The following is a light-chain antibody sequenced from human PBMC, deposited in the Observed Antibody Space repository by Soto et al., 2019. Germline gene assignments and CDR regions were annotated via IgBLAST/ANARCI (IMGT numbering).Light chain of an antibody. CDR1: QSVSNN. CDR3: QQYNNWT. J-gene: IGKJ1*01. CDR2: GAS. Sequence: EIVMTQSPATLSVSPGERATLSCRASQSVSNNLAWYQQKPGQAPRLLIYGASTRATGIPARFSGSGSGTEFTLTISSLQSEDFAVYYCQQYNNWTFGRGTKVEIK. V-gene: IGKV3-15*01.